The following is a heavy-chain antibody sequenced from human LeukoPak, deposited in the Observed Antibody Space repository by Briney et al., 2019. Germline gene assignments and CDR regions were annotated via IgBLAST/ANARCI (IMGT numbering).Heavy chain of an antibody. CDR3: AKDRWDGYGGFDRPPHSY. CDR2: ISTSGATI. D-gene: IGHD5-12*01. V-gene: IGHV3-11*04. Sequence: GGSLRLSCAASGFSFGDYYMSWIRQTAGEGLEWIAYISTSGATIEYADSVTGRFTISRGNFENTLYLQMDSLRPDDTAMYYCAKDRWDGYGGFDRPPHSYWGQGTLVTVTS. J-gene: IGHJ4*02. CDR1: GFSFGDYY.